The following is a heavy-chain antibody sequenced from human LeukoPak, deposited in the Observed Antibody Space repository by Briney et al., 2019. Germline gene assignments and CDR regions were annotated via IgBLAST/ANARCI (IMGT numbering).Heavy chain of an antibody. V-gene: IGHV1-24*01. D-gene: IGHD2-21*02. CDR3: ATWGAGDRPRDFDY. J-gene: IGHJ4*02. Sequence: ASVTVSCKVSGYTLTELSMHWLRQAPGNGLEWMGGFDPEDGETIYAQKFQGRVTMTEDTSTDTAYMELSSLRSEDTAVYYCATWGAGDRPRDFDYWGQGTLVTVSS. CDR1: GYTLTELS. CDR2: FDPEDGET.